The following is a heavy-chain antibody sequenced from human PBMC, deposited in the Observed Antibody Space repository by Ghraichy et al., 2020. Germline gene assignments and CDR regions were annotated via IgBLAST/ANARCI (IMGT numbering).Heavy chain of an antibody. CDR1: GGTFSSYA. CDR3: AREERGLDCGGDCYPRNDYYYYMDV. J-gene: IGHJ6*03. D-gene: IGHD2-21*01. V-gene: IGHV1-69*13. Sequence: SVKVSCKASGGTFSSYAISWVRQAPGQGLEWMGGIIPIFGTANYAQKFQGRVTITADESTSTAYMELSSLRSEDTAVYYCAREERGLDCGGDCYPRNDYYYYMDVWGKGTTFTVSS. CDR2: IIPIFGTA.